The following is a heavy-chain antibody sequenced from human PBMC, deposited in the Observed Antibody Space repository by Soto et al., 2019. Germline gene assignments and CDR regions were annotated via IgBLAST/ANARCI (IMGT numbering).Heavy chain of an antibody. D-gene: IGHD6-19*01. Sequence: EVQLVESGGGLVQPGGSLRLSCAASGFTFSSYSMNWVRQAPGKGLEWVSYISSSISTIYYADSVKGRFTISRDNAKNSPYLEKNSLRAEDTAEYYCARGWSSGWYREFFDYWGQGTLVTVSS. CDR2: ISSSISTI. CDR1: GFTFSSYS. V-gene: IGHV3-48*01. CDR3: ARGWSSGWYREFFDY. J-gene: IGHJ4*02.